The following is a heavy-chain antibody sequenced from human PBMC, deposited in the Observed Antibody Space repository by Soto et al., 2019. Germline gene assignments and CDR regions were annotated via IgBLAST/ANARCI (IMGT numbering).Heavy chain of an antibody. Sequence: GGSLRLSCAASGFTFSSYSMNWVRQAPGKGLEWVSYISSSSSTIYYADSVKGRFTISRDNAKNSLYLQMNSLRAEDTAVYYCARDQRGYIAVAGRGIDYWGQGTLVTVSS. D-gene: IGHD6-19*01. J-gene: IGHJ4*02. V-gene: IGHV3-48*01. CDR1: GFTFSSYS. CDR2: ISSSSSTI. CDR3: ARDQRGYIAVAGRGIDY.